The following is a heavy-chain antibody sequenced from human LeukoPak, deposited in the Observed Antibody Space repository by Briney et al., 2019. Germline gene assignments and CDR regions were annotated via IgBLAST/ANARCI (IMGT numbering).Heavy chain of an antibody. J-gene: IGHJ4*02. D-gene: IGHD1-26*01. Sequence: PGGSLRLSCAASGFTFNSYGMHWVRQAPGKGLEWVAVMWYDGSNKYYADSVKGRFTISRDDSKNSLYLQMNSLRAEDTAVYYCARDRPYSGSHGGDYWGQGTLVTVSS. V-gene: IGHV3-33*01. CDR1: GFTFNSYG. CDR3: ARDRPYSGSHGGDY. CDR2: MWYDGSNK.